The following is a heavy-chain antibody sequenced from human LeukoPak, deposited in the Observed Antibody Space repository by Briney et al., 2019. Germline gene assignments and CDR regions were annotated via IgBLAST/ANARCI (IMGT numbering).Heavy chain of an antibody. J-gene: IGHJ3*02. D-gene: IGHD2-21*02. CDR3: AKGIYCGGDCYPHAFDI. CDR2: LSGSGGST. CDR1: GFTFSSYA. Sequence: GGSLRLSCAASGFTFSSYAMSWVRQAPGKGLEWVSALSGSGGSTYYADSVKGRFTISRDNSKNTLNLQMNSLRAEDTAVYYCAKGIYCGGDCYPHAFDIWGQGTMVTVSS. V-gene: IGHV3-23*01.